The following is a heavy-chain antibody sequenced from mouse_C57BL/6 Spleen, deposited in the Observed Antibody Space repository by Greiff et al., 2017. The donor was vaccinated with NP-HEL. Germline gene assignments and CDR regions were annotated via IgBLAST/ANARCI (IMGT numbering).Heavy chain of an antibody. CDR1: GYTFTSYW. Sequence: QVQLQQPGAELVKPGASVKMSCKASGYTFTSYWITWVKQRPGQGLEWIGDIYPGSGSTNYNEKFKSKATLTVDTSSSTAYMQLSSLTSENSAVYYCARGSSYYYAMDDWGQGTSVTVSS. CDR3: ARGSSYYYAMDD. CDR2: IYPGSGST. D-gene: IGHD1-1*01. V-gene: IGHV1-55*01. J-gene: IGHJ4*01.